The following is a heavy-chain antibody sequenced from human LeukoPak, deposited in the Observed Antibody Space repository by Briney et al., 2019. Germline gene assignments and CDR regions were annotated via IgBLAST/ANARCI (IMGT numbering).Heavy chain of an antibody. D-gene: IGHD4/OR15-4a*01. CDR1: GGSISSGSYY. CDR2: IYTSGST. CDR3: ARATAQDYHYYGMDV. Sequence: PSETLSLTCTVSGGSISSGSYYWSWIRQPAGKGLEWIGRIYTSGSTNYNPSLKSRVTISVDTSKNQFSLKLSSVTAADTAVYYCARATAQDYHYYGMDVWGQGTTVTVSS. J-gene: IGHJ6*02. V-gene: IGHV4-61*02.